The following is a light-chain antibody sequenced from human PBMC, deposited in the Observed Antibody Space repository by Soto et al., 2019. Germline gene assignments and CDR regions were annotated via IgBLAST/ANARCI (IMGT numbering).Light chain of an antibody. V-gene: IGKV3-15*01. CDR2: GAS. CDR3: QQYNNWPPMYT. J-gene: IGKJ2*01. Sequence: MTQSPDTLSVSPGERVTLSCRASQSISSNVVWDQQKSGQAPRLLIYGASTRAAGIPDRFSGSGSGTEFTLTISSLQSEDFAVYYCQQYNNWPPMYTFGQGTKLEIK. CDR1: QSISSN.